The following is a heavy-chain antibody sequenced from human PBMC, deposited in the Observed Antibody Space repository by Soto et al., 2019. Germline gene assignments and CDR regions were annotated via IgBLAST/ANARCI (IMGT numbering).Heavy chain of an antibody. CDR1: GGSISSSSYY. D-gene: IGHD2-2*02. Sequence: PSETLSLTCTVSGGSISSSSYYWGWIRQPPGKGLEWIGSSYYSGSTYYNPSLKSRVTRSVDTSKNHFSLNLISVTAADTTVYYCARRTYTQHSCYNFDYWGQGTLFTVYS. CDR3: ARRTYTQHSCYNFDY. J-gene: IGHJ4*02. CDR2: SYYSGST. V-gene: IGHV4-39*01.